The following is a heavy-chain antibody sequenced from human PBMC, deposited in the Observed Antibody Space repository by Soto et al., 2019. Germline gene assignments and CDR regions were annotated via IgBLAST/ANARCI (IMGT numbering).Heavy chain of an antibody. CDR1: GYTFTSYG. V-gene: IGHV1-18*01. CDR3: ALPALAGSTLYAELFT. J-gene: IGHJ5*02. CDR2: ISAYNGNT. D-gene: IGHD3-10*01. Sequence: QVQLVQSGAEVKKPGASVKVSCKGSGYTFTSYGISWVRQAPGQGLEWMGWISAYNGNTNYAQKLQGRVTMTTDTSTSTAYMELRSLRSDDTAVYYCALPALAGSTLYAELFTWGQGTLVTVSS.